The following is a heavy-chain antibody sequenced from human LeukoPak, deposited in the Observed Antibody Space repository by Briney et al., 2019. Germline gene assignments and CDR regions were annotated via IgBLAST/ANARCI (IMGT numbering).Heavy chain of an antibody. D-gene: IGHD6-19*01. J-gene: IGHJ6*03. V-gene: IGHV4-61*02. Sequence: SQTLSLTCTVSGGSISSGSYYWSWIRQPAGKGLEWIGRIYTSGSANYNPSLKSRVTISVDTSKNQFSLKLSSVTAADTAVYYCARSAPPTLSSGSKYYYYYMDVWGKGTTVTVSS. CDR2: IYTSGSA. CDR1: GGSISSGSYY. CDR3: ARSAPPTLSSGSKYYYYYMDV.